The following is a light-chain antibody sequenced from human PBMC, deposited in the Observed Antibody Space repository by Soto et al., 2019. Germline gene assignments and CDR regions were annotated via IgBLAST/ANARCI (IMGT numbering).Light chain of an antibody. CDR1: SSDVGSYNL. Sequence: QSVLTQPASVSGSPGQSITISCTGTSSDVGSYNLVSWYQHHPGKAPKFIIYEDNKRPSGVSNRFSGSKSGNMASLTISGLQAEDEADYYCCAFVRSNALLFGGGTKLTVL. V-gene: IGLV2-23*01. CDR2: EDN. J-gene: IGLJ2*01. CDR3: CAFVRSNALL.